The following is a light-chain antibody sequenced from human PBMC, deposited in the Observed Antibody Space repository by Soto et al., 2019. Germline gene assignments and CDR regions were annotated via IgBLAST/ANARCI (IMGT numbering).Light chain of an antibody. CDR1: SSYVGTYTY. J-gene: IGLJ1*01. V-gene: IGLV2-11*01. Sequence: QSALTQPRSVSGSPGQSVTISCTGTSSYVGTYTYVSWYQQHPGKAPKLIIYDVIKRPSGVPDRFSGSKSGNTASLTISGLQAEDEADCYCCSYAGSYMGVFGTGTKVTVL. CDR2: DVI. CDR3: CSYAGSYMGV.